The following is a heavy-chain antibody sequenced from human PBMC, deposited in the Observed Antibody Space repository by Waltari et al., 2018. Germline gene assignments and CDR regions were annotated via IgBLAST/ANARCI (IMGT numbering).Heavy chain of an antibody. D-gene: IGHD3-22*01. V-gene: IGHV3-74*01. CDR3: ATRENYYYDSAYGMNV. CDR1: GFTFSSYW. CDR2: INGDGSDT. J-gene: IGHJ6*02. Sequence: EVQLVESGGGLVQPGGSLRLSCEAYGFTFSSYWMHWVRQAPGKGLVWVARINGDGSDTSYADSVKGRFTISKDNAKNTLYLQMNSLRAEDTAVYYCATRENYYYDSAYGMNVWGQGTTVSVSS.